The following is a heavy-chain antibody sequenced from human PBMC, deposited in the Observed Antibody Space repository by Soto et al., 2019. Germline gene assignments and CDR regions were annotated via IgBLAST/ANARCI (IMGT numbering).Heavy chain of an antibody. CDR3: ARVGYGGNYYFDY. CDR1: VGSISSYY. CDR2: IYYSGST. J-gene: IGHJ4*02. D-gene: IGHD2-21*02. Sequence: SDTLSLTCTVSVGSISSYYWNLVREPPGKGLEWIGYIYYSGSTNYNPSLKSRVTISVDTSKNQFSLKLSSVTAADTAVYYCARVGYGGNYYFDYWGQGTLVTVSS. V-gene: IGHV4-59*01.